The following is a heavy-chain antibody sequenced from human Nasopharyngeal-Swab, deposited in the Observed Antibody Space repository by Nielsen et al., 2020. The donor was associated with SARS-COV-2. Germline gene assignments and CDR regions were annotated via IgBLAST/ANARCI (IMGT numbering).Heavy chain of an antibody. D-gene: IGHD1-26*01. CDR3: ARGSGGSYSRYYYYGMDV. CDR2: INHSGST. Sequence: RQAPGKWLEWIGEINHSGSTNYNPSLKSRVTISVDTSKNQFSLKLSSVTAADTAVYYCARGSGGSYSRYYYYGMDVWGQGTTVTVSS. V-gene: IGHV4-34*01. J-gene: IGHJ6*02.